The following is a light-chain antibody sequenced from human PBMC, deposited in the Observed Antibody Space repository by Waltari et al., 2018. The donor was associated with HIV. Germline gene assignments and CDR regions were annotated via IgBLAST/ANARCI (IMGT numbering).Light chain of an antibody. Sequence: QSVLTQPPSVSAAPGQKVTISCSGSSSTIANNYVFWYQQLPGTAPKLLTYETIRRPSGIPDRVSGSKSGTSATLGISGLQTGDEADYSCGTWDSSLSSMVFGGGTKLTVL. J-gene: IGLJ2*01. CDR3: GTWDSSLSSMV. CDR1: SSTIANNY. CDR2: ETI. V-gene: IGLV1-51*02.